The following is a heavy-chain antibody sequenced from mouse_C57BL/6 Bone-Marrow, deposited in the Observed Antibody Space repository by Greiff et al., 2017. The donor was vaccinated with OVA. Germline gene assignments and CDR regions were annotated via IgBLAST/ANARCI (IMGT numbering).Heavy chain of an antibody. J-gene: IGHJ4*01. Sequence: VMLVESGPGLVQPSQSLSITCTVSGFSLTNYGVHWVRQSPGKGLEWMGVIWRGGSTDYNAALMSRLSITKDNSKSQFFYKMNILQADDTAIYYGANSNSYYYAMDYWGQGTSVTVSS. CDR2: IWRGGST. V-gene: IGHV2-5*01. D-gene: IGHD2-5*01. CDR3: ANSNSYYYAMDY. CDR1: GFSLTNYG.